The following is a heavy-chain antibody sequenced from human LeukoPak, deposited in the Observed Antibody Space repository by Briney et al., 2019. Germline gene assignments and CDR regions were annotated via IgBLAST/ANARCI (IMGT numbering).Heavy chain of an antibody. D-gene: IGHD5-12*01. Sequence: PGRSLRLSCAASGFTFSSYAMHWVRQAPGKGLEWVAVISYDGSNKYYADSVKGRFTISRDNSKNTLYLQMNSLRAEDTAVYYCAKDEQYSGYDYYYYYMDVWGKGTTVTVSS. CDR3: AKDEQYSGYDYYYYYMDV. J-gene: IGHJ6*03. V-gene: IGHV3-30*04. CDR1: GFTFSSYA. CDR2: ISYDGSNK.